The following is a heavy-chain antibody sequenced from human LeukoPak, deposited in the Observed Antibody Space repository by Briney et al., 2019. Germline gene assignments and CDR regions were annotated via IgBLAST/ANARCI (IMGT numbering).Heavy chain of an antibody. D-gene: IGHD3-16*01. CDR3: ARQKGLWPGPDF. CDR2: IYPGDSDT. Sequence: GGSLKISCEASGYSFTNFWIAWVRHMPGKGLEWMGIIYPGDSDTIYSPSFQGQVTISADKSINTAYLQWSTLKASDTAIYYCARQKGLWPGPDFWGQGTLVTVSS. J-gene: IGHJ4*02. V-gene: IGHV5-51*01. CDR1: GYSFTNFW.